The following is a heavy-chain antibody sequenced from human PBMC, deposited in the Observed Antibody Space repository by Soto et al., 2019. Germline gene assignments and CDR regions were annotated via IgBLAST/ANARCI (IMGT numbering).Heavy chain of an antibody. D-gene: IGHD4-17*01. CDR3: AKYYGDYGRYYYYYGMDV. V-gene: IGHV3-23*01. CDR2: ISGSGGGT. J-gene: IGHJ6*02. Sequence: EVQLLESGGGLVQPGGSLRLSCAASGFTFSSYAMSWVRQAPGKGLEWVSAISGSGGGTYYADSVKGRVTISRDNSKNTLYLQMNSRRAEDTAVYYCAKYYGDYGRYYYYYGMDVWGQGTTVTVSS. CDR1: GFTFSSYA.